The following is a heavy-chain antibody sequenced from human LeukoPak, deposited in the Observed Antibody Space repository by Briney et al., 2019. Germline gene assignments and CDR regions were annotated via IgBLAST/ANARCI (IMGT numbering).Heavy chain of an antibody. CDR3: ARDRGVPSAIFDY. V-gene: IGHV3-48*03. D-gene: IGHD2-2*01. Sequence: GGSLRLSCAASGFTFSSYEMNWVRQAPGKGLEWVSYISSSGSNIYYADSVKGRFTISRDNAKNTLYLKMNSLRAEDTAVYYCARDRGVPSAIFDYWGQGTLVTVSS. J-gene: IGHJ4*02. CDR2: ISSSGSNI. CDR1: GFTFSSYE.